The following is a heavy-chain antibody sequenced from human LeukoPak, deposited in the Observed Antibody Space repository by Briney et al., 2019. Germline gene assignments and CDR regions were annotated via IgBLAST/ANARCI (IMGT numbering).Heavy chain of an antibody. CDR2: IIPIFGTA. J-gene: IGHJ4*02. Sequence: SVKVSCKASGGTFSIYAISWVRQAPGQGLEWMGGIIPIFGTANYAQKFQGRVTITADESTSTAYMELSSLRSEDTAVYYCASGRGTSLRGYFDYWGQGTLVTVSS. V-gene: IGHV1-69*13. CDR1: GGTFSIYA. CDR3: ASGRGTSLRGYFDY. D-gene: IGHD1-1*01.